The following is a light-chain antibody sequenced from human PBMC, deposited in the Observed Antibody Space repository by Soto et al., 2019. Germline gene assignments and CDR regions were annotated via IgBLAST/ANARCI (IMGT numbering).Light chain of an antibody. CDR2: EVT. CDR1: SSDVGVYNY. Sequence: QSVLTQPASVSGSPGQSITISCTGTSSDVGVYNYVSWYQQHPGKAPKLMIYEVTNRPSGVSNRFSGSKSGNTASLTISGFQAEDGADYYCSSYTSSSTKVFGTGTKVTVL. J-gene: IGLJ1*01. V-gene: IGLV2-14*01. CDR3: SSYTSSSTKV.